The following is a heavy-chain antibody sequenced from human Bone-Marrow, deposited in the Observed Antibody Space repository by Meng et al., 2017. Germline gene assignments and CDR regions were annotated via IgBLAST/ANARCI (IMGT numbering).Heavy chain of an antibody. Sequence: GESLKISCAASGFIFSDYTMNWVRQAPGKGLEWVSSTSSSGGYIYYADSLKGRFTISRDNAKNSVYLQMNSLRAEDTAVYYCARDKTYSSGWLDAFDIWGPGKRV. CDR2: TSSSGGYI. D-gene: IGHD6-19*01. V-gene: IGHV3-21*01. CDR1: GFIFSDYT. J-gene: IGHJ3*02. CDR3: ARDKTYSSGWLDAFDI.